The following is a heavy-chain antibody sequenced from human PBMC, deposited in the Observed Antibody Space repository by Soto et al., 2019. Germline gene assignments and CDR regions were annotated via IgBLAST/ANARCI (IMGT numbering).Heavy chain of an antibody. CDR3: AHVIVGTTMSAFHI. CDR1: GFSLSTRGVG. Sequence: ESGPTLVNPTQTLTLTCTFSGFSLSTRGVGVGWVRQPPGKALEWLALIYWDDDKRYSPSLKTRLTITKDTSKNQVVLTMTNMDPVDTATYYCAHVIVGTTMSAFHIWGQGTMVTVS. J-gene: IGHJ3*02. CDR2: IYWDDDK. V-gene: IGHV2-5*02. D-gene: IGHD1-26*01.